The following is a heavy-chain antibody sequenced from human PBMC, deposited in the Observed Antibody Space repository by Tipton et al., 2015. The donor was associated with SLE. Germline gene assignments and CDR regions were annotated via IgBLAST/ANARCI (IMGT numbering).Heavy chain of an antibody. V-gene: IGHV4-34*01. CDR2: INHSGST. CDR3: ANWGPIVYYYYYMDV. CDR1: GGSSSDYY. Sequence: TLSLTCVVYGGSSSDYYWSWIRQPPGKGLEWIGEINHSGSTNYNPSLKSRVTISVDTSKNQFSLKLSSVTAADTAVYYCANWGPIVYYYYYMDVWGKGTTVTVSS. D-gene: IGHD3-16*01. J-gene: IGHJ6*03.